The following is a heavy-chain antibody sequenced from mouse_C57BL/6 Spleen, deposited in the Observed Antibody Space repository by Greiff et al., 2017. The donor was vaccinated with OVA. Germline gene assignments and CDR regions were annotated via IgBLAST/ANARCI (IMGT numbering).Heavy chain of an antibody. V-gene: IGHV1-55*01. CDR2: IYPGSGST. Sequence: QVQLKQPGAELVKPGASVKMSCKASGYTFTSYWITWVKQRPGRGLEWIGDIYPGSGSTNYNEKFKSKATLTVDTSSSTAYMQLSSLTSEDSAVYYCARRTLITTVDYWGQGTTLTVSS. CDR1: GYTFTSYW. J-gene: IGHJ2*01. CDR3: ARRTLITTVDY. D-gene: IGHD1-1*01.